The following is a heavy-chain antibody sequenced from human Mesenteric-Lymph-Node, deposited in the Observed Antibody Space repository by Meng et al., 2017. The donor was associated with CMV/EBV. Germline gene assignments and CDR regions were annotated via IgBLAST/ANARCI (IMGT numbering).Heavy chain of an antibody. CDR1: FDVSSSA. J-gene: IGHJ4*02. CDR2: LSGSGGST. D-gene: IGHD3-16*01. Sequence: FDVSSSALGSGRQPPVTGLDWVSTLSGSGGSTYYADSVKGRFTISRDNSRNTLYLQMNSLRAEDTAVYYCARDLASAEYSSWGDDFDYWGQGTLVTVSS. CDR3: ARDLASAEYSSWGDDFDY. V-gene: IGHV3-23*01.